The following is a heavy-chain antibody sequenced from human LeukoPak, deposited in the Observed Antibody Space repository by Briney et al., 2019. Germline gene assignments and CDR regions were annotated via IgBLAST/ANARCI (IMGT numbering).Heavy chain of an antibody. CDR1: GGSFSGYY. CDR3: ARGNYYDSSGYYYDAFDI. CDR2: INHSGST. D-gene: IGHD3-22*01. Sequence: SETLSLTCADSGGSFSGYYWSWIRQPPGKGLEWIGEINHSGSTNYNPSIKSRGTISVDTSKNQFSLKLSFVTAADTAVYYCARGNYYDSSGYYYDAFDIWGQGTMVTVSS. V-gene: IGHV4-34*01. J-gene: IGHJ3*02.